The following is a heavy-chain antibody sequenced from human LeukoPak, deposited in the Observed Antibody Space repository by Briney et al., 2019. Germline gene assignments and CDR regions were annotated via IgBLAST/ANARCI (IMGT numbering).Heavy chain of an antibody. CDR2: ILAYADARKP. Sequence: GGSLRLSCASCGFTFGALTMAWVRQTPGKGLEWLSGILAYADARKPYYADSVKGRFTISRDNSKKTLYLEMNNLRADDTAVYFCAKESGTFDYWGQGTLVTVSS. CDR1: GFTFGALT. CDR3: AKESGTFDY. V-gene: IGHV3-23*01. J-gene: IGHJ4*02. D-gene: IGHD3-3*01.